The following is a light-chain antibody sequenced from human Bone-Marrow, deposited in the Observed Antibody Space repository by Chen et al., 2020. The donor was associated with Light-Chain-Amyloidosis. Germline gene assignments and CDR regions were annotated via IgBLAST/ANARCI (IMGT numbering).Light chain of an antibody. CDR2: GAS. V-gene: IGKV3-15*01. CDR1: QSVSSN. J-gene: IGKJ5*01. Sequence: EIVMTQSPATLSVSPGERATLSCRASQSVSSNLAWYQQKPGQAPRLLIYGASTRATGIPARYSGRECGTEFTLTISSLQSEDFAVYYCQQYNNWPITFGQGTRLEIK. CDR3: QQYNNWPIT.